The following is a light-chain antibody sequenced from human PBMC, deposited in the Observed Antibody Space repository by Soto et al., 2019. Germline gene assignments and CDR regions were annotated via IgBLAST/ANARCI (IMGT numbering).Light chain of an antibody. V-gene: IGKV1-27*01. CDR1: QGITNY. Sequence: EIQMTQSPSAISAYVVDVVSVTGRASQGITNYLAWYQQRPGKVPKLLIYATSTLQSGVSPRFSGSGSGTDFTLTISSLQSEDFAVYYCQKYNNWPLTFGRGTTVDIK. CDR3: QKYNNWPLT. J-gene: IGKJ4*01. CDR2: ATS.